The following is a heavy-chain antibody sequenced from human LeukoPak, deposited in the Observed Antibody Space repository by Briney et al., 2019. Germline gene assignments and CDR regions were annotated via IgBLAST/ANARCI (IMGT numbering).Heavy chain of an antibody. Sequence: SQTLSLTCTVSGGSTGSGGYYWSWIRQHPGKGLEWIGYIYYSGSTYYNPSLKSRVTISVDTSKNQFSLKLSSVTAADTAVYYCARIGVRGRLDYWGQGTLVTVSS. J-gene: IGHJ4*02. D-gene: IGHD2-15*01. CDR1: GGSTGSGGYY. CDR3: ARIGVRGRLDY. V-gene: IGHV4-31*03. CDR2: IYYSGST.